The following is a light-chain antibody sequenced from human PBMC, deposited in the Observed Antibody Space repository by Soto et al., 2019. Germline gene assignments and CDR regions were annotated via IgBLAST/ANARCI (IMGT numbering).Light chain of an antibody. CDR2: DAS. CDR1: QTVRNNY. J-gene: IGKJ4*01. V-gene: IGKV3-20*01. CDR3: QQFSSYPLT. Sequence: EFVLTQSPGTLSLSPGERAXLSCRASQTVRNNYLAWYQQKPGQAPRLLIYDASSRATGIPDRFSGGGSGTDFTLTISRLEPEDFAVYYCQQFSSYPLTFGGGTKVDIK.